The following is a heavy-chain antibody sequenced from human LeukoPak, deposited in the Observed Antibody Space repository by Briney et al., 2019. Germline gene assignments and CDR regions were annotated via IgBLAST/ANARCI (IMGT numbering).Heavy chain of an antibody. J-gene: IGHJ5*02. CDR1: GFTFSSYA. V-gene: IGHV3-21*01. CDR3: VLGDVTSNNWFDP. Sequence: GGSLRLSCAASGFTFSSYAMNWIRQAPGKGLEWVSSISSSGTYIYYADLVEGRFTISRDNAKNSLYLQMNSLRAEDTAVYYCVLGDVTSNNWFDPWGQGTLVTVSS. D-gene: IGHD1-26*01. CDR2: ISSSGTYI.